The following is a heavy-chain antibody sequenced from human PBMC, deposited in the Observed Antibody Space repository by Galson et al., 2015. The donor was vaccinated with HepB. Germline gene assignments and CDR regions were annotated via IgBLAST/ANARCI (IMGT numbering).Heavy chain of an antibody. J-gene: IGHJ3*02. CDR2: ISAYNGNT. CDR3: ARDREVAYSSGWFLDAFDI. CDR1: GYTFTSYG. V-gene: IGHV1-18*04. D-gene: IGHD6-19*01. Sequence: QSGAEVTKPGESLRISCKASGYTFTSYGISWVRQAPGQGLEWMGRISAYNGNTNYAQKLQGRVTMTTDTSTSTAYMELRSLRSDDTAVYYCARDREVAYSSGWFLDAFDIWGQGTMVTVSS.